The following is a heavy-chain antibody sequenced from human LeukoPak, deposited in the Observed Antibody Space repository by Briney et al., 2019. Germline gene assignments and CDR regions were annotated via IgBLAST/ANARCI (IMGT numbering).Heavy chain of an antibody. V-gene: IGHV4-59*01. CDR2: IYYSGST. D-gene: IGHD3-22*01. CDR3: ARDDNRGADPRAFDI. CDR1: GGSISSYY. Sequence: SETLSLTCTVSGGSISSYYWSWIRQPPGKGLEWIGYIYYSGSTNYNPSLKSRVTISVDTSKNQFSLKLSSVTAADTAVYYCARDDNRGADPRAFDIWGQGTMVTVSS. J-gene: IGHJ3*02.